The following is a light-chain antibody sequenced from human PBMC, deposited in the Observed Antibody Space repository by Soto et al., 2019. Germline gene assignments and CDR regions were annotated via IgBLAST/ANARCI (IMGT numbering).Light chain of an antibody. CDR3: QQRATWPPLIT. Sequence: EIVLTQSPATLSLSPGERATLSCRTSQSVTTNFAWYQQKPGQAPRLLIYDISNRATGIPDRFSGSGSETDSTLTISSLEPEDFAVYYCQQRATWPPLITVGPGTKVDIK. CDR2: DIS. V-gene: IGKV3-11*01. J-gene: IGKJ3*01. CDR1: QSVTTN.